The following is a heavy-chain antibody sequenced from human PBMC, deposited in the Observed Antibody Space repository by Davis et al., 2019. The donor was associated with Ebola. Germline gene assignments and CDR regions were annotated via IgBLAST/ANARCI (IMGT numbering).Heavy chain of an antibody. Sequence: GESLKISCAASGFTFSSYSMNWVRQAPGKGLEWVSYISSSSSTIYYADSVKGRFTISRDNAKNSLYLQMNSLRDEDTAVYYCARDKARARDISAGYSSNGNWFDPWGQGTLVTVSS. V-gene: IGHV3-48*02. CDR2: ISSSSSTI. CDR3: ARDKARARDISAGYSSNGNWFDP. CDR1: GFTFSSYS. D-gene: IGHD5-18*01. J-gene: IGHJ5*02.